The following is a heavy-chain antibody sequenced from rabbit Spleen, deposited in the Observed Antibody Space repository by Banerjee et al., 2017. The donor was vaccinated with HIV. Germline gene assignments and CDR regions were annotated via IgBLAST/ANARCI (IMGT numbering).Heavy chain of an antibody. V-gene: IGHV1S7*01. Sequence: HLKESGGGLVQPGGSLKLSCKASGFDFSTYSMSWVRQAPGKGLEWIGYIVPIFGVTYYANWVNGRFTISSHNAQNTLYLQLDSLTAADTATYFCARDSVIYSGSSSYNLWGPGTLVTVS. CDR2: IVPIFGVT. CDR3: ARDSVIYSGSSSYNL. CDR1: GFDFSTYS. D-gene: IGHD8-1*01. J-gene: IGHJ4*01.